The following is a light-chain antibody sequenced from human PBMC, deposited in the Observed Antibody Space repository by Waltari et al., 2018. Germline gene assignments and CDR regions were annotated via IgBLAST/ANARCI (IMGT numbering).Light chain of an antibody. CDR2: DVS. J-gene: IGLJ2*01. V-gene: IGLV2-14*01. CDR3: SSYTSSSTPVV. Sequence: QSALTPPASVSGSPGQSIPISCTGTSSAVGGYNYFSWYQQHPGKAPKLMIYDVSNRPSGVSNRFSGSKSGNTASLTISGLQAEDEADYYCSSYTSSSTPVVFGGGTKLTVL. CDR1: SSAVGGYNY.